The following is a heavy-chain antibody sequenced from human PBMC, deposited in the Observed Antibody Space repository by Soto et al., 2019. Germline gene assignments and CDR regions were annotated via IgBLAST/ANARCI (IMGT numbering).Heavy chain of an antibody. V-gene: IGHV4-39*01. Sequence: QLQLQESGPGLVKPSETLSLTCTVSGGSISSSSYYWGWIRQPPGKGLEWIGSIYYSGSTYYNPSLKSRVTTSXXPXKXQSSLKLSSVTAADTAVYYCARHGRGSSGWFSPMDVWGQGTTVTVSS. CDR1: GGSISSSSYY. D-gene: IGHD6-19*01. CDR3: ARHGRGSSGWFSPMDV. CDR2: IYYSGST. J-gene: IGHJ6*02.